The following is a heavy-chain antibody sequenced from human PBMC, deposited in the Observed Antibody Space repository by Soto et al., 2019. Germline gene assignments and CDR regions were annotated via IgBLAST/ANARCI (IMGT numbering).Heavy chain of an antibody. D-gene: IGHD3-9*01. CDR2: IYYSGST. CDR3: ARVNILTGYYLSDRINWFDP. V-gene: IGHV4-59*01. CDR1: GGSISSCY. Sequence: PSETLSLTCTVSGGSISSCYWSWIRQPPGKGLEWIGYIYYSGSTNYNPSLKSRVTISVDTSKNQFSLKLSSVTAADTAVYYCARVNILTGYYLSDRINWFDPWGQGTLVTVSS. J-gene: IGHJ5*02.